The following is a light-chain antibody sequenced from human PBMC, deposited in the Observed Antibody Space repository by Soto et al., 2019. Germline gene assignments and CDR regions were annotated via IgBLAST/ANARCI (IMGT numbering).Light chain of an antibody. CDR3: QHYGSPPRT. CDR2: GVS. Sequence: EIVLTQSPGTLSLSPGERATLSCRASQSVSSNYLAWYQQKPGQAPRLLISGVSSRATGIPDRFSGSGSGTDFTLTISSLELEDIALYYCQHYGSPPRTFGQGTKVDIK. J-gene: IGKJ1*01. V-gene: IGKV3-20*01. CDR1: QSVSSNY.